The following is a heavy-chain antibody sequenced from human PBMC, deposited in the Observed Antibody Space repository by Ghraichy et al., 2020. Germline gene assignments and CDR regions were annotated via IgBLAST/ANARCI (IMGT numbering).Heavy chain of an antibody. D-gene: IGHD6-19*01. Sequence: ASVKVSCKTSGYTFSIYGISWVRQAPGQGLEWMGWVSPSNGYTDYAQKLQGRVTMTIDTSTNTAYMELTNLRADDTAVYYCAKGRALMEESYYYPGSKGGWRDPWRQGTLITVSS. CDR2: VSPSNGYT. V-gene: IGHV1-18*01. CDR3: AKGRALMEESYYYPGSKGGWRDP. CDR1: GYTFSIYG. J-gene: IGHJ5*02.